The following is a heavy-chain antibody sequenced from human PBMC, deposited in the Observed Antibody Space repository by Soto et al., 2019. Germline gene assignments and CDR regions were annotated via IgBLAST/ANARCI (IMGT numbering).Heavy chain of an antibody. CDR1: GGSISSSSYY. J-gene: IGHJ3*02. CDR3: ARHDIVVVPAAGRSDAFDI. CDR2: IYYSGST. Sequence: SETLSLTCTVSGGSISSSSYYWGWIRQPPGKGLEWIGSIYYSGSTYYNPSLKSRVTISVDTSKNQFSLKLSSVTAADTAVYYCARHDIVVVPAAGRSDAFDIWGQGTMVTVSS. D-gene: IGHD2-2*01. V-gene: IGHV4-39*01.